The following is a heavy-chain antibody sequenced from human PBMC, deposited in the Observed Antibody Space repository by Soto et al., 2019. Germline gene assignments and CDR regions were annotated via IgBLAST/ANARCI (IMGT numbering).Heavy chain of an antibody. V-gene: IGHV1-8*01. J-gene: IGHJ4*02. CDR1: GYTFTTHD. CDR2: MNPNSGAT. Sequence: ASVKVSCKSSGYTFTTHDFTWVRQATGQGLEWMGWMNPNSGATGYAQKFQGRVTMTRDTSITTAYMELSSLRSDDTAVYYCARGPRGGTSLDYWGQGTLVTVSS. CDR3: ARGPRGGTSLDY. D-gene: IGHD1-26*01.